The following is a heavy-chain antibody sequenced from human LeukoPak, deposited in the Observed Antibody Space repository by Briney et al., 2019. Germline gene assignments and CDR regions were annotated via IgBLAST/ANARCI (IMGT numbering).Heavy chain of an antibody. CDR1: GYTFTGYY. CDR3: ARGPDIVVVPAAMGRIDNRFDP. Sequence: ASVKVSCKASGYTFTGYYMHWVRPAPGQGLEWMGWINPNSGGTNYAQKFQGRVTMTRDTSISTAYMELSRLRSDDTAVYYCARGPDIVVVPAAMGRIDNRFDPWGQGTLVTVSS. D-gene: IGHD2-2*01. CDR2: INPNSGGT. V-gene: IGHV1-2*02. J-gene: IGHJ5*02.